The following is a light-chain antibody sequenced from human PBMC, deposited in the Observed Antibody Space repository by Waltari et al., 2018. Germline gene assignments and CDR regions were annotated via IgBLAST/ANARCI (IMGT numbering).Light chain of an antibody. Sequence: EIVMTQSPATLSLSPGDTATLSCRASRSVNNFLVWYQPKPGQAPRLVIYDASYRASGIPARFSGSVSGTDFPLTISSLEPEDFAVYYCQHRANRPPWTFGQGTKVE. CDR1: RSVNNF. CDR2: DAS. J-gene: IGKJ1*01. CDR3: QHRANRPPWT. V-gene: IGKV3-11*01.